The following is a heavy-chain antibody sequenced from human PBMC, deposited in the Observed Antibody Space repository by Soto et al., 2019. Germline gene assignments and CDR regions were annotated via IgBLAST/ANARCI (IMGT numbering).Heavy chain of an antibody. CDR1: GFTFSSYA. CDR2: ISGSGGST. Sequence: GGSLRLSCAASGFTFSSYAMSWVHQAPGKGLEWVSAISGSGGSTYYADSVKGRFTISRDNSKNTLYLQMNSLRAEDTAVYYCANSLTRSYCSGGSCYSSAYHYWGQGTLVTVSS. CDR3: ANSLTRSYCSGGSCYSSAYHY. D-gene: IGHD2-15*01. J-gene: IGHJ4*02. V-gene: IGHV3-23*01.